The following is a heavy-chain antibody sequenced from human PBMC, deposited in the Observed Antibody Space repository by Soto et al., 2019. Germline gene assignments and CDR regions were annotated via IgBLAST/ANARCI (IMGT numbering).Heavy chain of an antibody. J-gene: IGHJ4*02. D-gene: IGHD6-19*01. CDR3: ASGSGWVFDH. Sequence: EVQLVESGGGLVQPGGSLRLSCAASGFTFGSYWMSWVRQAPGKGLEWVANIKQDGSEKYYVDSVKGRFAISRDNAKNSLSLQMNSLRAEDTAVYYCASGSGWVFDHWGQGTLVTVSS. CDR2: IKQDGSEK. CDR1: GFTFGSYW. V-gene: IGHV3-7*01.